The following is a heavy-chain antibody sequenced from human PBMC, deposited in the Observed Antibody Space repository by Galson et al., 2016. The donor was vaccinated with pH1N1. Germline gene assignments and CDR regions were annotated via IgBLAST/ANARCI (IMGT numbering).Heavy chain of an antibody. CDR1: GASVTRDDSY. V-gene: IGHV4-39*01. Sequence: SETLSLTCTVSGASVTRDDSYWSWIRQHPGKGLEWIGSIYYSGSTYYNPSLKSRVTISVDTSKNQFSLKLSSVTAADTAVYYCARPWFAELWDWYFDLWGRGTLVTVSS. CDR2: IYYSGST. J-gene: IGHJ2*01. CDR3: ARPWFAELWDWYFDL. D-gene: IGHD3-10*01.